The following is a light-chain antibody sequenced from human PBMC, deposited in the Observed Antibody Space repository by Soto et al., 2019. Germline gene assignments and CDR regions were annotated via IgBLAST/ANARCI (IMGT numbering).Light chain of an antibody. V-gene: IGKV3-20*01. CDR1: QSVSSNY. CDR2: GAS. J-gene: IGKJ2*01. CDR3: QHYGSSPPMYT. Sequence: EIVLTQSPGTLSLPPGERATLSCRASQSVSSNYLAWYQQKPGQAPRLLIYGASSRATGISDRFSGSGSGTDFTLTISGVEPEDFAVYYCQHYGSSPPMYTFGQGTKLEIK.